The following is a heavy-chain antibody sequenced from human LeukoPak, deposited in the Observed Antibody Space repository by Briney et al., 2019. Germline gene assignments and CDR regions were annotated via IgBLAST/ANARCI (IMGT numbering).Heavy chain of an antibody. Sequence: SETLSLTCAVYGGSFSGYYWSWIRQPPGKGLEWIGEINHSGSTNYNPSLKSRVTISVDTYKNQFSLKLSSVTAADTAVYYCARSTLRPYYYDSSRYFSAFDIWGQGTMVTVSS. CDR1: GGSFSGYY. D-gene: IGHD3-22*01. CDR2: INHSGST. J-gene: IGHJ3*02. V-gene: IGHV4-34*01. CDR3: ARSTLRPYYYDSSRYFSAFDI.